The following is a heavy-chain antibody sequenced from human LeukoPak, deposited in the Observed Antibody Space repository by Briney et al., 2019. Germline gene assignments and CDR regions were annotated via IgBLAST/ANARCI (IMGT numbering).Heavy chain of an antibody. V-gene: IGHV3-7*01. CDR1: GFTFSGYG. CDR3: GRGHYGFYA. Sequence: GGSLRLSCAASGFTFSGYGMSWVRQAPGKGLECVANIKEDGSEKFYVDSVKGRFTISRDNAENSLFLQMNSLRAEDTAVYYCGRGHYGFYAWGQGTLVTVSS. J-gene: IGHJ5*02. D-gene: IGHD4-17*01. CDR2: IKEDGSEK.